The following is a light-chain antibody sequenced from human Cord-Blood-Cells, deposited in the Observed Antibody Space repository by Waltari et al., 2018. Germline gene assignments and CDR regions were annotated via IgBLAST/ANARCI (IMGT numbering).Light chain of an antibody. J-gene: IGLJ3*02. V-gene: IGLV2-11*01. CDR2: DVS. CDR1: SSDVGGYNY. Sequence: QSALTQPRSVSGSPGQSVTISCTGTSSDVGGYNYVSWYQQHPGKAPKLMIYDVSKRPSWVPDVFSGSKSGNTASLTISGLQAEDEADYYCCSYAGSYVVFGGGTKLTVL. CDR3: CSYAGSYVV.